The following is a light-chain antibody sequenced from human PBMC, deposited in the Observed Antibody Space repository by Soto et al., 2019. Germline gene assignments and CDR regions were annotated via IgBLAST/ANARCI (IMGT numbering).Light chain of an antibody. Sequence: EVVMTQSPAILSVFPGERATLSCRASQSVSSNLAWYQQKPGQAPRLLIYGASTRATGVPVRFSGSGSGTEFTLTIGSLQSEDFAFYYCQQYDNWPPWTFGQGTKVDIK. CDR2: GAS. CDR1: QSVSSN. CDR3: QQYDNWPPWT. J-gene: IGKJ1*01. V-gene: IGKV3-15*01.